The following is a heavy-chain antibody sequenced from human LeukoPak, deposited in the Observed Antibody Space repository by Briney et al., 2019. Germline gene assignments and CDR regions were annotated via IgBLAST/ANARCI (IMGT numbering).Heavy chain of an antibody. J-gene: IGHJ6*04. CDR3: AREDPQTTVPEGMDV. CDR1: GGSISYYY. Sequence: SETLSLTCTVSGGSISYYYWSWIRQSPGKGLEWIGYIYYSGTTNYNPSLKSRVTISVDTSKNQFSLQLSSVTAADTSVYYCAREDPQTTVPEGMDVWGKGTTVTVSS. D-gene: IGHD4-17*01. V-gene: IGHV4-59*01. CDR2: IYYSGTT.